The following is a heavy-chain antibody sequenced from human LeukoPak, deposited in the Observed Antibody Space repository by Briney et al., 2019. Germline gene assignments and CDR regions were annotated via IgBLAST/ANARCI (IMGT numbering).Heavy chain of an antibody. J-gene: IGHJ3*01. Sequence: PGGSLRLSCAASGFTVSSNYMSWVRQAPGKGLEWVSLIYSVGSTYYADSVKGRFTISRDSSKNTLYLQMNSLRAEDTAVYYCARAMTTVTTGLENAFDVWGQGTMVTVSS. V-gene: IGHV3-53*01. CDR1: GFTVSSNY. CDR3: ARAMTTVTTGLENAFDV. D-gene: IGHD4-17*01. CDR2: IYSVGST.